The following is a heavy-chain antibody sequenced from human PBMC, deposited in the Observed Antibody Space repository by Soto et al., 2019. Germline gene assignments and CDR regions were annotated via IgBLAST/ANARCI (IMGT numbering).Heavy chain of an antibody. CDR2: IYYSGST. CDR1: GDSISSYY. J-gene: IGHJ3*02. V-gene: IGHV4-59*01. Sequence: SETLSLTCTVSGDSISSYYWSWIRQPPGKGLEWIGYIYYSGSTNYNPSLKSRVTISVDTSKNQFSLKLSSVTAADTAVYYCARRWGGTYDIWGQGTMVTVSS. D-gene: IGHD3-10*01. CDR3: ARRWGGTYDI.